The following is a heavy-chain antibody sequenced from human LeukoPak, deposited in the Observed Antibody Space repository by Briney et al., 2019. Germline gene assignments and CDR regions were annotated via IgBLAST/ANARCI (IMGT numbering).Heavy chain of an antibody. CDR2: INAGNGNT. J-gene: IGHJ3*02. CDR1: GYTFTSYA. D-gene: IGHD3-22*01. Sequence: ASVKVSCKASGYTFTSYAMNWVRQAPGQRLEWMGWINAGNGNTKYSQKFQGRVTITRDTSASTAYMEPSSLRSEDTAVYYCARPLGVVVVITRDAFDIWGQGTMVTVSS. V-gene: IGHV1-3*01. CDR3: ARPLGVVVVITRDAFDI.